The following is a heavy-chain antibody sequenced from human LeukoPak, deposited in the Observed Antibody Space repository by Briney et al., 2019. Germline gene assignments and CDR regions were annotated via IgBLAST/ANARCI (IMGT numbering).Heavy chain of an antibody. D-gene: IGHD5-18*01. Sequence: GSSVKVSCKASGGTFSSYAISWVRQAPGQGLEWMGGIIPIFGTTNYAQKFQGRVTITADESTSTAYMELSSLRSEDTAVYYCAREDAAMVPYYFDYWGQGTLVTVSS. CDR2: IIPIFGTT. V-gene: IGHV1-69*01. J-gene: IGHJ4*02. CDR3: AREDAAMVPYYFDY. CDR1: GGTFSSYA.